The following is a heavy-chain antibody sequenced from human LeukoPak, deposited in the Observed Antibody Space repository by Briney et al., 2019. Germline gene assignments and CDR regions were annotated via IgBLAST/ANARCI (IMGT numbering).Heavy chain of an antibody. Sequence: GGSLRLSCAASGFTFNNYGMHWVRQAPGKGLEWVAFIRYNGNNQYYADSVKGRFTISRDNSKNTLYLQMNSLKGDDTAVYYCARSLSSRFSGPRRPYYFDYWGQGTLVTVSS. V-gene: IGHV3-30*02. CDR3: ARSLSSRFSGPRRPYYFDY. CDR1: GFTFNNYG. CDR2: IRYNGNNQ. J-gene: IGHJ4*02. D-gene: IGHD3-16*02.